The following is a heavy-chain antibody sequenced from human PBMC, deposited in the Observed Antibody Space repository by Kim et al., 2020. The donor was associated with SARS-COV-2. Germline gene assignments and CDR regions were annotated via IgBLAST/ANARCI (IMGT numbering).Heavy chain of an antibody. J-gene: IGHJ2*01. CDR2: IYYSGST. CDR3: AREGFAWYFDL. Sequence: SETLSLTCTVSGGSISSGGYYWSWIRQHPGKGLEWIGYIYYSGSTYYNPSLKSRVTISVDTSKNQFSLKLSSVTAADTAVYYCAREGFAWYFDLWGRGTLVTVSS. V-gene: IGHV4-31*03. D-gene: IGHD3-3*01. CDR1: GGSISSGGYY.